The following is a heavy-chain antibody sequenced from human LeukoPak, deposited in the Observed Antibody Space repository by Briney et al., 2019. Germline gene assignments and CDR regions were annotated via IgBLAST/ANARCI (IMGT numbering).Heavy chain of an antibody. Sequence: SEILSLTCSVSGGSISTPDHYWGWIRQPPGKGLEWMGIIYHSGSTYYNPSLKSRLTISIDRSKNQFSLKLTSVTAADTAVYYCARESENTIFGVVNRWFDPWGQGTLVTVSS. V-gene: IGHV4-39*07. J-gene: IGHJ5*02. CDR1: GGSISTPDHY. CDR2: IYHSGST. CDR3: ARESENTIFGVVNRWFDP. D-gene: IGHD3-3*01.